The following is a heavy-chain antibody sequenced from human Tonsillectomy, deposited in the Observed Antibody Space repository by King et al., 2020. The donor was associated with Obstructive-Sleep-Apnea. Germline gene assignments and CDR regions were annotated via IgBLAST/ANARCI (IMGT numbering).Heavy chain of an antibody. D-gene: IGHD3-10*01. CDR1: GFTFNSYS. CDR2: IISGGSYI. J-gene: IGHJ4*02. Sequence: VQLVESGGGLVKPGESLRLSCAASGFTFNSYSMAWVRHAPGKGLEWVSFIISGGSYIYYRDSVKGRFTISRDNTKNSLSLQLNRLGPEDTGVYYCGRDLGEAGDYRGQGILVTVPS. V-gene: IGHV3-21*06. CDR3: GRDLGEAGDY.